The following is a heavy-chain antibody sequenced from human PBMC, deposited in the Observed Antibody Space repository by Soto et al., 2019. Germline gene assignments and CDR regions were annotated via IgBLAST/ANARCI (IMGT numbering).Heavy chain of an antibody. Sequence: GGSLRLSCAASGFTFSDYYMSWIRQAPGKGLEWVSYISSSGSTIYYADSVKGRFTISRDNAKKSLYLQMNSLRAEDTAVYYCARDSPQYRYALNWFDPCGKGLLVTLS. CDR2: ISSSGSTI. CDR1: GFTFSDYY. V-gene: IGHV3-11*01. CDR3: ARDSPQYRYALNWFDP. J-gene: IGHJ5*02. D-gene: IGHD5-18*01.